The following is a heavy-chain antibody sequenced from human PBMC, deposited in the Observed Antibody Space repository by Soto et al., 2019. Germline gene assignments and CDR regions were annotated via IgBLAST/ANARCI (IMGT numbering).Heavy chain of an antibody. J-gene: IGHJ5*02. CDR2: IYYSGST. V-gene: IGHV4-31*03. CDR3: AREVVVTAIHDWFDP. Sequence: QVQLQESGPGLVKPSQTLSLTCTVSGGSISSGGYYWSWIRQHPGKGLEWIGYIYYSGSTYYNPSLKSRVTISVDTSKNQFSLKLSSVTAADTAVYYCAREVVVTAIHDWFDPWGQGTLVTVSS. D-gene: IGHD2-21*02. CDR1: GGSISSGGYY.